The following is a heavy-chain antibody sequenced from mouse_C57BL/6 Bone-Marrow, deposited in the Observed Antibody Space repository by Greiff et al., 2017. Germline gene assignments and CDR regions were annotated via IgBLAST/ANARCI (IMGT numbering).Heavy chain of an antibody. CDR3: AISGIYYYGSWGYFDV. V-gene: IGHV1-64*01. J-gene: IGHJ1*03. D-gene: IGHD1-1*01. CDR2: IHPNSGST. CDR1: GYTFTSYW. Sequence: VQLQQPGAELVKPGASVKLSCKASGYTFTSYWMHWVKQRPGQGLEWIGMIHPNSGSTNYNEKFKSKATLTVDKSSSTAYMQLSSLTSEDSAVYYCAISGIYYYGSWGYFDVWGTGTTVTVSS.